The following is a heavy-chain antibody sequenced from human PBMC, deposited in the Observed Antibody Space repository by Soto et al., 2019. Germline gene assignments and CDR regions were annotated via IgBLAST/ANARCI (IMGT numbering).Heavy chain of an antibody. J-gene: IGHJ4*02. V-gene: IGHV3-21*06. Sequence: PGGSLRLSCAASGFAFNTYSMNWVRQAPGKGLVLVAFITRSSSYIYYADSVRGRFTLSRDNAKNSLYLQMNSLRAEDTAIYYCARDDGWLILDYWGQGTLVTVSS. CDR1: GFAFNTYS. CDR3: ARDDGWLILDY. D-gene: IGHD6-19*01. CDR2: ITRSSSYI.